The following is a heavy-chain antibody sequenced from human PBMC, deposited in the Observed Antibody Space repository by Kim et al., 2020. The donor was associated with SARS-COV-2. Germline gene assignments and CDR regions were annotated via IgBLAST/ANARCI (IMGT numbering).Heavy chain of an antibody. CDR3: VRVLRYFDWLLWAPFDY. D-gene: IGHD3-9*01. V-gene: IGHV3-30*06. J-gene: IGHJ4*02. Sequence: KGRLTISRDNSKNTLYLQMNSLKAADTAVYYCVRVLRYFDWLLWAPFDYWGQGTLVTVSS.